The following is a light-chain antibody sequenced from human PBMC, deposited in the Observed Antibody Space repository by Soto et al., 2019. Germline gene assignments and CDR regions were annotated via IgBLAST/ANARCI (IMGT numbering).Light chain of an antibody. CDR3: SSYTGSGTLDV. V-gene: IGLV2-14*01. CDR2: DVT. CDR1: SSDVGDYNY. Sequence: QSALTQPASVSGSPGQSITISCTGTSSDVGDYNYVSWFQQHPGRAPKLMIYDVTSRPSGVSNRFSGSKSGNTASLTISGLQAEDEADYYCSSYTGSGTLDVFGTGTKLTVL. J-gene: IGLJ1*01.